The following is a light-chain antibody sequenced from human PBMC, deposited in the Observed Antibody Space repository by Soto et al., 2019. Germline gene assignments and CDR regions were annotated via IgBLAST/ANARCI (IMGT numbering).Light chain of an antibody. Sequence: IVLTQSPVTLSLSPGERATRSCRASQSVGSDYLAWYQQKPGQAPRILIFGASGRATGIPDRFSGSGSGTDFTLTIDSLQSEDFAVYYCRQYNNWPRTFGQVSKVDIK. CDR2: GAS. CDR1: QSVGSDY. CDR3: RQYNNWPRT. J-gene: IGKJ1*01. V-gene: IGKV3-20*01.